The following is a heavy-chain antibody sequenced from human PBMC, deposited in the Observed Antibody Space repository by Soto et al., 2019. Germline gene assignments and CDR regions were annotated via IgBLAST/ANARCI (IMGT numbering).Heavy chain of an antibody. CDR1: GGSISSYY. D-gene: IGHD5-18*01. CDR3: ARTIDSYGYFHY. V-gene: IGHV4-59*08. Sequence: SSETLSLTCTVSGGSISSYYWSWIRQPPGMGLEWIGYIYYSGSTNYNPSLKSRVTISVDTSKNQFSLKLSSVTAADTAVYYCARTIDSYGYFHYWGQGTLVTVSS. J-gene: IGHJ4*02. CDR2: IYYSGST.